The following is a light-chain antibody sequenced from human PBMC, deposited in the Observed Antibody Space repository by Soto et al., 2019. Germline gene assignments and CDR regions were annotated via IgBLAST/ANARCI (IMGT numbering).Light chain of an antibody. Sequence: QSVLTQPASVSGYPGQSITISCTGASSDVGAYNYVAWCQQHPGKGPKLLIYDVSNLPSGFSSRFSGSKSGNTASLTISGLRAEDEADYFCSSYTTSSTYVFGTGTKVTVL. CDR1: SSDVGAYNY. CDR2: DVS. V-gene: IGLV2-14*01. J-gene: IGLJ1*01. CDR3: SSYTTSSTYV.